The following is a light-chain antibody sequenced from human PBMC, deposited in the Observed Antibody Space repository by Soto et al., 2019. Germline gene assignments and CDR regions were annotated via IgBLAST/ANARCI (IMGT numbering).Light chain of an antibody. CDR2: GAS. Sequence: ELVLTQSPGTLSLSPGERATLSCRASQSVTSSYLAWYQQKPGQAPRLLIYGASSRATGIPDRFSGSGSVTDFTLTISRLGPEDFAVYYCQQYGSSPGTFGQGTKVDIK. CDR1: QSVTSSY. J-gene: IGKJ2*01. CDR3: QQYGSSPGT. V-gene: IGKV3-20*01.